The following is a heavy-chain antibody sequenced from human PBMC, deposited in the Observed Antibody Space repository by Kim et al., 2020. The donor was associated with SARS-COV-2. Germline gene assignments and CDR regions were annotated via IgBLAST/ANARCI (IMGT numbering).Heavy chain of an antibody. Sequence: YCTPSPKSRVTLSVDTSKNHCSLNLNSVTTADTAVYYCARGLSGWGAFDIWGQGTVVTVSS. D-gene: IGHD3-16*01. J-gene: IGHJ3*02. CDR3: ARGLSGWGAFDI. V-gene: IGHV4-39*07.